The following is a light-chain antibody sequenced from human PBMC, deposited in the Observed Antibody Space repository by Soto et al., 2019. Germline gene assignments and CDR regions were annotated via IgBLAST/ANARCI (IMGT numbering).Light chain of an antibody. CDR1: SSNIGTNT. CDR2: SNN. Sequence: QPVLTQPPSASGTPGQRVTISCSGSSSNIGTNTVNWYQQLPGTAPKLLIYSNNQRPSGVPDRFSGSKSGTSASLAISGLQSEDEADYYCAAWVDSLNGWVFGGGTKLTVL. J-gene: IGLJ3*02. V-gene: IGLV1-44*01. CDR3: AAWVDSLNGWV.